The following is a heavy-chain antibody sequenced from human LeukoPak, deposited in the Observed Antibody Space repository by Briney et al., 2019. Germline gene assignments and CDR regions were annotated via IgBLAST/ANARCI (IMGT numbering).Heavy chain of an antibody. CDR3: ARGVGVPAAIMGAFDI. CDR2: IYHSGST. V-gene: IGHV4-30-2*01. J-gene: IGHJ3*02. Sequence: SQTLSLTCAVSGGSIGSGGYSWSWIRQPPGKGLEWIGYIYHSGSTYYNPSLKSRVTISVDRSKNQFSLKLSSVTAADTAVYYCARGVGVPAAIMGAFDIWGQGTMVTVSS. D-gene: IGHD2-2*01. CDR1: GGSIGSGGYS.